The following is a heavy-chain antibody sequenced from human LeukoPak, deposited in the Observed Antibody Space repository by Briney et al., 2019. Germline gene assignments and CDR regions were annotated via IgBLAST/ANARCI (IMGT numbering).Heavy chain of an antibody. V-gene: IGHV3-23*01. CDR1: GFTFSGYA. CDR3: AKVVVAGTIYYFDY. J-gene: IGHJ4*02. Sequence: GSLRLSCAASGFTFSGYAMSWVRQAPGKGLEWVSAISGSGGSTYYADSVKGRFTISRDNSKNTLYLQMNSLRAEDTAVYYCAKVVVAGTIYYFDYWGQGTLVTVSS. CDR2: ISGSGGST. D-gene: IGHD6-19*01.